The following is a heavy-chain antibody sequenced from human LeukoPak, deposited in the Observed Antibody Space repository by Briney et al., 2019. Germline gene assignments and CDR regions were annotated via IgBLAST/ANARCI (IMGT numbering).Heavy chain of an antibody. CDR2: ISAYNGRT. CDR3: ARDQLRYYGSNNYYSDMDF. V-gene: IGHV1-18*01. J-gene: IGHJ6*02. Sequence: SVKVASKADAYTVTSYAIAWMRQDRGQGLEWMGWISAYNGRTNYAQKFRGRVTMPTDTSTNTGYMELRSLRSDDTAVYFCARDQLRYYGSNNYYSDMDFWGQGTTVTVSS. D-gene: IGHD3-10*01. CDR1: AYTVTSYA.